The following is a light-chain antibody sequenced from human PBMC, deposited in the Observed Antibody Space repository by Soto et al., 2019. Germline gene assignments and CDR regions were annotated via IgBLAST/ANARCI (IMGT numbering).Light chain of an antibody. Sequence: DIQMTQSPSSLSASAGDRVTITCRASQSITDYLNWYQQKPGKAPKLLIYAASSLQSGVPSRFSASGSGTDFTLTISRLQPEDFATYFCQQTYITPFTFGQGTRLEIK. CDR1: QSITDY. V-gene: IGKV1-39*01. J-gene: IGKJ5*01. CDR2: AAS. CDR3: QQTYITPFT.